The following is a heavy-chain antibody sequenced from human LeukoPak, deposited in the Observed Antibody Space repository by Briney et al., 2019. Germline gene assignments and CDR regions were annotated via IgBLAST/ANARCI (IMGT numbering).Heavy chain of an antibody. Sequence: GGSLRLSCAVSGITLSNYGLSWVGQAPAKELDWVAGVSDRGSRTNYADSVKGRFTISTDHPKNTLYLQMNSLRAEDTAVYFCARRGVVIRVILVGFHKDAYYFDSWGQGALVTVSS. CDR1: GITLSNYG. V-gene: IGHV3-23*01. D-gene: IGHD3-22*01. CDR3: ARRGVVIRVILVGFHKDAYYFDS. CDR2: VSDRGSRT. J-gene: IGHJ4*02.